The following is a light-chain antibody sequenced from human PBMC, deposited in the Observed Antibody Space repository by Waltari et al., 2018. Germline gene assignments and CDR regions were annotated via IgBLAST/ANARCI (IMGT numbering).Light chain of an antibody. CDR3: QKYNSAPYT. CDR2: AAS. CDR1: QGMSRS. V-gene: IGKV1-27*01. J-gene: IGKJ2*01. Sequence: DIQMTQSPSSLSASIGDRVTITCRASQGMSRSLALYQQKPGKVPKLLISAASTLQAGVPSRFSGSGSGTDFTLTISSLQPEDVATYYCQKYNSAPYTFGQGTRLEI.